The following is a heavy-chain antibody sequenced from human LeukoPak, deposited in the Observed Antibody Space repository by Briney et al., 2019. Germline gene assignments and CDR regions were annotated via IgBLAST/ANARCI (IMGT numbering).Heavy chain of an antibody. J-gene: IGHJ5*02. CDR3: AREGIVGATRSEANWFDP. D-gene: IGHD1-26*01. V-gene: IGHV4-39*02. CDR1: GGSISSNSYY. CDR2: IYYSGST. Sequence: SETLSLTCTVSGGSISSNSYYWGWIRQPPGKGLEWIGSIYYSGSTYYKPSLKSRVTISVDTSKNQFSLKLSSVTAADTAVYYCAREGIVGATRSEANWFDPWGQGTLVTVSS.